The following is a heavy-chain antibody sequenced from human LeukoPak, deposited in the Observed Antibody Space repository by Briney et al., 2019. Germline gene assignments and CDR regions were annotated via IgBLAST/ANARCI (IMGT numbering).Heavy chain of an antibody. CDR1: GGSISDYF. D-gene: IGHD3-10*01. V-gene: IGHV4-59*01. Sequence: SETLSLTCTVSGGSISDYFWSWIRQPPGKGLEWIGYIYYSGTTYYNPSLKSRVTISVDTSKNQFSLKLTSVTAADTAVYFCARGGYYGSGNDFRFDPWGQGTLVTVSS. CDR2: IYYSGTT. J-gene: IGHJ5*02. CDR3: ARGGYYGSGNDFRFDP.